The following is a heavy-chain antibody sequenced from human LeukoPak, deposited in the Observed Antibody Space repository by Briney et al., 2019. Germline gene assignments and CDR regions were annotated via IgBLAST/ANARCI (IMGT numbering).Heavy chain of an antibody. CDR1: GDSVSSNSAA. Sequence: SQTLSLTCAISGDSVSSNSAAWNWIRQSPSRGLEWLGRTYHRSKWYSESALSLKGRITVNPDTCKNQFSLQLNSVGPEDTAVYYCARTTGHFDYWGQGTLVTVSS. CDR2: TYHRSKWYS. CDR3: ARTTGHFDY. D-gene: IGHD2-8*02. J-gene: IGHJ4*02. V-gene: IGHV6-1*01.